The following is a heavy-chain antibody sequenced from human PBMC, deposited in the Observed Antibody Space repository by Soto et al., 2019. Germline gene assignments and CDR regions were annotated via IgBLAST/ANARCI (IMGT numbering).Heavy chain of an antibody. V-gene: IGHV3-11*01. CDR3: ASQQRYCSSTSCWTYYYYGLEV. J-gene: IGHJ6*02. D-gene: IGHD2-2*01. CDR2: ISSSGSTI. CDR1: GFTFSDYY. Sequence: GGSLRLSCAASGFTFSDYYMSCIRQAPGKGLERVSYISSSGSTIYYADSVNGRFTISRDNAKNSLYLQMNSLRAEDTAVYYCASQQRYCSSTSCWTYYYYGLEVWGQGTTVTVSS.